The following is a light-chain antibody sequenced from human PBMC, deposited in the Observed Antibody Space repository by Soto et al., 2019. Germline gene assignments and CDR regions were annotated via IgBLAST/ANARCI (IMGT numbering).Light chain of an antibody. CDR1: QSVSSY. CDR2: DAS. Sequence: EIVLTKSPVTLSLSTGERATLYFRASQSVSSYLAWYQQKPGQAPRLFIYDASNRATGIPARFSGSGSGTDFTLTIDNLEPEDFAVYYCQQSSNWPPITCGKGQRRAIK. V-gene: IGKV3-11*01. J-gene: IGKJ5*01. CDR3: QQSSNWPPIT.